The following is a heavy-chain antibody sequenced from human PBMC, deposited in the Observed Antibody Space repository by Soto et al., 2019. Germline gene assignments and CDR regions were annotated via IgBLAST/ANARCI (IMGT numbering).Heavy chain of an antibody. Sequence: GASVKVSSKASGGTFSSYAISWVRQAPGQGLEWMGGIIPIFGTANYAQKFQGRVTITVDESTSTAYMELSSLRSEDTAVYYCASTFDYDSSGYLGYWGQGALVTVSS. CDR3: ASTFDYDSSGYLGY. CDR1: GGTFSSYA. V-gene: IGHV1-69*13. CDR2: IIPIFGTA. D-gene: IGHD3-22*01. J-gene: IGHJ4*02.